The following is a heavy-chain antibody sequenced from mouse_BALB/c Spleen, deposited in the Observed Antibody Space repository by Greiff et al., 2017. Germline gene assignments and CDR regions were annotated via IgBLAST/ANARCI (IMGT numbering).Heavy chain of an antibody. CDR2: INPSNGRT. CDR1: GYTFTSYW. J-gene: IGHJ1*01. D-gene: IGHD1-1*01. Sequence: QVQLQQPGAELVKPGASVKLSCKASGYTFTSYWMHWVKQRPGQGLEWIGEINPSNGRTNYNEKFKSKATLTVDKSSSTAYMQLSSLTSEDSAVYYCGPLFDWYFDVWGAGTTVTVSS. CDR3: GPLFDWYFDV. V-gene: IGHV1S81*02.